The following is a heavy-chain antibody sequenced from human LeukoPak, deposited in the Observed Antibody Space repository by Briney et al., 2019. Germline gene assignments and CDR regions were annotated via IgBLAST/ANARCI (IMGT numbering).Heavy chain of an antibody. Sequence: ASVKVSCKASGYTFTSYGISWVRQAPGQGLEWMGWISAYNGNTNYAQKLQGRVTMTTDTSTSTAYMELRSLGSDDTAVYYCARDSDNVVPFDYWGQGTLVTVSP. CDR3: ARDSDNVVPFDY. V-gene: IGHV1-18*01. D-gene: IGHD6-6*01. J-gene: IGHJ4*02. CDR1: GYTFTSYG. CDR2: ISAYNGNT.